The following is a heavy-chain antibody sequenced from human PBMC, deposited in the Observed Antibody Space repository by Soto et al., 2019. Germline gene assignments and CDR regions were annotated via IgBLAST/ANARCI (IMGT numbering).Heavy chain of an antibody. CDR3: ASARFHYDILTGRPSWFDP. J-gene: IGHJ5*02. V-gene: IGHV1-18*01. Sequence: QVQLVQSGAEVKKPGASVKVSCKASGYTFTSYGISWVRQAPGQALEWMGWISAYNGNTNYGQKLQGRVTLTTDTSTSTACVELRSLSSDDTAVYSCASARFHYDILTGRPSWFDPWGQGTLVTVSS. CDR1: GYTFTSYG. D-gene: IGHD3-9*01. CDR2: ISAYNGNT.